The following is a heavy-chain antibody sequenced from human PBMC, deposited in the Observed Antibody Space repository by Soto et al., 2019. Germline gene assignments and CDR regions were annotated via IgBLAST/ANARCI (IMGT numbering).Heavy chain of an antibody. J-gene: IGHJ4*02. Sequence: ASVKVSCKASGYTFTSYAMHWGRQAPGQRLEWMGWINAGNGNTKYSQKFQGRVTITRDTSASTAYMELSSLRSEDTAVYYCARKVCSGGSCYSPFDYWGQGTLVTVSS. CDR1: GYTFTSYA. D-gene: IGHD2-15*01. V-gene: IGHV1-3*01. CDR3: ARKVCSGGSCYSPFDY. CDR2: INAGNGNT.